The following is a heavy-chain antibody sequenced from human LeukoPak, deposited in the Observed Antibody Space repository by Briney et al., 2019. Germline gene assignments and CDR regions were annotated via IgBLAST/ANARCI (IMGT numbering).Heavy chain of an antibody. CDR1: GDSISSGSIITYY. CDR2: IYNRGNT. D-gene: IGHD3-16*02. Sequence: PSETLSLTCTVSGDSISSGSIITYYWTWIRQPPGKGLEWIGYIYNRGNTNYNPSLESRVSISVDTSKNQFSLKVDSVTAADTAVYYCAAVWGSSRNMGGFDFWGQGTLVTVSS. CDR3: AAVWGSSRNMGGFDF. J-gene: IGHJ4*02. V-gene: IGHV4-61*01.